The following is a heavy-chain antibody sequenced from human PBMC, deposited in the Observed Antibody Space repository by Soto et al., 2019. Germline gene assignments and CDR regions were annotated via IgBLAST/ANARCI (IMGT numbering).Heavy chain of an antibody. J-gene: IGHJ4*02. D-gene: IGHD3-10*01. V-gene: IGHV3-74*03. CDR3: VPSYYGSGTYSHFDY. CDR2: INSDGSTT. Sequence: EVQLVESGGGLVQPGGSLRLSCAASGFTFNSYWMHWVRQAPGKGLVWVSRINSDGSTTTYADSVKGRFTISRDNAKNTAYLQMNSLRAEDTAVYYCVPSYYGSGTYSHFDYWGQGTLVTVSS. CDR1: GFTFNSYW.